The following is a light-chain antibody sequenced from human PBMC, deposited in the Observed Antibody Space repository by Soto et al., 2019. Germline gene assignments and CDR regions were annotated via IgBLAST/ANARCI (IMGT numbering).Light chain of an antibody. CDR2: NNI. J-gene: IGLJ3*02. V-gene: IGLV1-44*01. Sequence: QSVLTQPPSASGTPGQRVTISCSGSSSNIGTNNVNWYQQLPGTAPKLLIYNNIQRPSGVPDRFSGSKSGTSASLAISGLQSEDEADYYCASWDDGLNGWVFGGGTNLTVL. CDR3: ASWDDGLNGWV. CDR1: SSNIGTNN.